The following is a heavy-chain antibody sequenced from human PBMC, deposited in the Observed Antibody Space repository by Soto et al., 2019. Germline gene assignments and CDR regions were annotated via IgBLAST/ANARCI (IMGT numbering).Heavy chain of an antibody. J-gene: IGHJ4*02. CDR3: AKQAGYSSDPFDY. D-gene: IGHD6-19*01. CDR1: GFTFSYYA. V-gene: IGHV3-23*01. Sequence: EVQLLESGGGLVQPGGSLRLSCAASGFTFSYYAMSWVRQTPGTGLEWVSGISGGGATKYYAASVKGRFTISRDNSKNTLYLQINSLRAEDTAIYNCAKQAGYSSDPFDYWGQGTLVTVSS. CDR2: ISGGGATK.